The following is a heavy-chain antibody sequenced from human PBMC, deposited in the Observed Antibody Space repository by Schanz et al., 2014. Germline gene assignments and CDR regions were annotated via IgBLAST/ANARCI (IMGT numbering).Heavy chain of an antibody. CDR3: ACPGTNYVLVCQHP. Sequence: EVREPGASVTASCKASGYTFNNYYRHWVRQAPGQRPEWLGVISPSTGRTTDAPKCQDRVTITRDTYMTTVYMEMSSLRSEDSSIYHTACPGTNYVLVCQHPWRQGTQGIFSS. CDR2: ISPSTGRT. D-gene: IGHD3-10*02. J-gene: IGHJ5*02. V-gene: IGHV1-46*02. CDR1: GYTFNNYY.